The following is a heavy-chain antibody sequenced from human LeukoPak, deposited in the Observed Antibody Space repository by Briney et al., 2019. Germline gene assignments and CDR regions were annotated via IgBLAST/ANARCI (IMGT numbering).Heavy chain of an antibody. CDR1: GYSFTTYW. V-gene: IGHV5-51*01. D-gene: IGHD3-10*01. CDR2: IFPGDSDT. Sequence: GESLQISCQASGYSFTTYWIGWVRPMPGKGLEWMGMIFPGDSDTRYSPSFQGQVTISADESITTAYLQWSSLKASDTAIYYCARHAGLWFGVFDIWGQGTMVTVSS. J-gene: IGHJ3*02. CDR3: ARHAGLWFGVFDI.